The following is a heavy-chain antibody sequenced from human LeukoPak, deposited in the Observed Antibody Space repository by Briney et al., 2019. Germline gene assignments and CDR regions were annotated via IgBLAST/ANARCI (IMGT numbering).Heavy chain of an antibody. V-gene: IGHV4-39*02. J-gene: IGHJ4*02. D-gene: IGHD3-22*01. CDR2: IYYSGST. CDR3: ARDQSDGYSSFYFDY. Sequence: PSETLSLTCTVSGGSISSSSYYWGWIRQPPGKGLEWIGSIYYSGSTYYKPSLKSRVTIAVDTSKNQFSLKLSSVTAPDTAVYYCARDQSDGYSSFYFDYWGQGTLVTVSS. CDR1: GGSISSSSYY.